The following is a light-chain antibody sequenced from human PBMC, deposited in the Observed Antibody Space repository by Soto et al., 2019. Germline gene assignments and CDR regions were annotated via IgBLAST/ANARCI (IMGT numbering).Light chain of an antibody. CDR2: QVT. CDR3: TSYSSSDIFYV. J-gene: IGLJ1*01. V-gene: IGLV2-14*01. CDR1: SSDIGSYYY. Sequence: LTQPSSLSGSPGQSITIAFTGTSSDIGSYYYVSWYQHHPGKAPKLLIYQVTNRPSRVSNRFSGSKSGNTASLTISGLQADDEADYYCTSYSSSDIFYVFGTGTKVTVL.